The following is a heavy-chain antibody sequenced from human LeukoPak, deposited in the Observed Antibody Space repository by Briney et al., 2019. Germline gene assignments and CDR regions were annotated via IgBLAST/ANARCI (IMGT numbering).Heavy chain of an antibody. J-gene: IGHJ4*02. Sequence: QTGGSLRLSCSASGFTFSRYPMHWVRQAPGKGLEYVSAISGNGGSTYYADSVKGRSTISRDNSKNTLYLQMSSLRTEDTAIYYCVKAQYDFWSGLDYWGQGTLVTVSS. CDR3: VKAQYDFWSGLDY. CDR1: GFTFSRYP. D-gene: IGHD3-3*01. V-gene: IGHV3-64D*09. CDR2: ISGNGGST.